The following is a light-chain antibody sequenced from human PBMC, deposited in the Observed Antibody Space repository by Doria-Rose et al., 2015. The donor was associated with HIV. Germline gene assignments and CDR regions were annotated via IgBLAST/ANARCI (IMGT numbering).Light chain of an antibody. J-gene: IGKJ3*01. V-gene: IGKV4-1*01. Sequence: TQSPESLGMSLGEGATLNCKSNQSLLYTSKNYLAWYQQKPGQPPKLLIYWASTRQSGVPARFSGSGSGTDFTLTISSLEAEDVAVYYCQRYYDTPSFGPGTTVDIK. CDR1: QSLLYTSKNY. CDR2: WAS. CDR3: QRYYDTPS.